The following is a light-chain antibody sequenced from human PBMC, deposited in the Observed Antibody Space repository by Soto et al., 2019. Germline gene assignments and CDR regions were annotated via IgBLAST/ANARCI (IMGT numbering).Light chain of an antibody. Sequence: DIQMTQSPSTLSASVGDRVTITCRASQSISSWLAWYQQKPGKAPKLLIYKASSLESGVPSRFSGSGSGTEFTLTISSLQPDDFATYYCQQYKSYLFTFGPGTKVYIK. CDR3: QQYKSYLFT. CDR2: KAS. V-gene: IGKV1-5*03. CDR1: QSISSW. J-gene: IGKJ3*01.